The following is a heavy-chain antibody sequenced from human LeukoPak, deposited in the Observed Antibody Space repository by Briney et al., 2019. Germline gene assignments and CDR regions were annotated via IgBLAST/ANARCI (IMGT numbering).Heavy chain of an antibody. J-gene: IGHJ4*02. CDR3: ARVSTGD. Sequence: GGSLRLSCAASGLSFSSNYMSWVRQAPGKGLEWVSVIYSGGSRYYAGSVKGRFTISRHNSNNTLYLQMNSLRADDTAVYYCARVSTGDWGQGTLVTVSS. V-gene: IGHV3-53*04. D-gene: IGHD1-1*01. CDR1: GLSFSSNY. CDR2: IYSGGSR.